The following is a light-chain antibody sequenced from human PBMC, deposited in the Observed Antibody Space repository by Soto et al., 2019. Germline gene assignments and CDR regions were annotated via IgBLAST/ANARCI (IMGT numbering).Light chain of an antibody. CDR2: GNT. J-gene: IGLJ3*02. CDR1: SSNIGAGYD. CDR3: QSYDSSLSVWV. V-gene: IGLV1-40*01. Sequence: QSVLTQPPSVSGAPGQRVTISCTGSSSNIGAGYDVHWYQQLPGTAPKLLIYGNTNRPSGVPDRFSGSKSVTSASLAITGLQAEDEGDYYCQSYDSSLSVWVFGGGTQLTVL.